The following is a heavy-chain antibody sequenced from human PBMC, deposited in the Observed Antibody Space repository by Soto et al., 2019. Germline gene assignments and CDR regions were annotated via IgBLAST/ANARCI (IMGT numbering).Heavy chain of an antibody. CDR2: IIPIFGTA. D-gene: IGHD4-17*01. CDR3: ARGHHYGGNPEAFDI. Sequence: GASVKVSCKASGGTFSSYAISWVRQAPGQGLEWMGGIIPIFGTANYAQKFQGRVTITADESTSTAYMELSSLRSEDTAVYYCARGHHYGGNPEAFDIWGQGTMVTVSS. V-gene: IGHV1-69*13. CDR1: GGTFSSYA. J-gene: IGHJ3*02.